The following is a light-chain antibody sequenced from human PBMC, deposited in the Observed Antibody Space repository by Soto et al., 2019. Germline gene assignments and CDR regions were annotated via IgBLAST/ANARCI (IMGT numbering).Light chain of an antibody. J-gene: IGKJ3*01. V-gene: IGKV3-20*01. CDR2: GAS. Sequence: EIVLTQSPGTLSLSPGERATLSCRASQSVISSNLAWYQQTPGQAPRLLIYGASSGATGLPDRFSGSGSGTDFTLTISRLEPEDFAVYYWQYGRSTLFTFGPGTTVDI. CDR1: QSVISSN. CDR3: WQYGRSTLFT.